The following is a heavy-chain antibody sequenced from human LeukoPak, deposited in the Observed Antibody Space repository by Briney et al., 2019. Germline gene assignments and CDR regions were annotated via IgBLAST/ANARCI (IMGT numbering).Heavy chain of an antibody. V-gene: IGHV4-59*01. Sequence: SETLSLTCTVSGGPISSYYWSWIRQPPGKGLEWIGYIYYSGSTNYNPSLKSRVTISVDTSKNQFSLKLSSVTAADTAVYYCARYIVATGNGFDPWGQGTLVTVSS. CDR2: IYYSGST. J-gene: IGHJ5*02. CDR1: GGPISSYY. D-gene: IGHD5-12*01. CDR3: ARYIVATGNGFDP.